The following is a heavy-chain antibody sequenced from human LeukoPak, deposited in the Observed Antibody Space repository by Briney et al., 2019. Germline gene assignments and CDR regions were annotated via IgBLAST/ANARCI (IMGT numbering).Heavy chain of an antibody. V-gene: IGHV3-23*01. D-gene: IGHD6-19*01. CDR3: AKDNRRHYTSGPNPDSLH. CDR1: GFTGSNNY. Sequence: GGSLRLSCAASGFTGSNNYVSWVRQAPGMGLEWVSAITGSGGSTYYADSVKGRFTISRDNSKNTLYLQMNSLRAEDTAVYYCAKDNRRHYTSGPNPDSLHWGQGALVTVSS. J-gene: IGHJ4*02. CDR2: ITGSGGST.